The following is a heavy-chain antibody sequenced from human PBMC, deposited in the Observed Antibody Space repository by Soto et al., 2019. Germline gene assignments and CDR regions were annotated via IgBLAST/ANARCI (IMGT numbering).Heavy chain of an antibody. CDR2: MTPNSGGT. J-gene: IGHJ4*02. V-gene: IGHV1-2*02. CDR1: GYSFIGYY. D-gene: IGHD3-22*01. Sequence: QVQLVQSGAEVKKPGASVKVSCKASGYSFIGYYIHWVRQAPGQGLEWLGWMTPNSGGTDYAQKFQGRVTRTRDTSISTAYMELNSLSSDDTAVYYCARASMIVEKYDFWGQGTQVTVSS. CDR3: ARASMIVEKYDF.